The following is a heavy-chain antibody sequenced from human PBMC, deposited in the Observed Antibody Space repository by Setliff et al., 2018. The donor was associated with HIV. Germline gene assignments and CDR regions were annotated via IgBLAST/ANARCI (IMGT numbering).Heavy chain of an antibody. V-gene: IGHV3-23*03. Sequence: GGSLSLSCAASGFSFSTYAMNWVRQAPGKGLEWVSVIYSGSSTYYADSVKGRFTISRDNSKNTLYLQMNSLRAEDTAVYYCARTQDRYYYYYYMDVWGKGTTVTVSS. J-gene: IGHJ6*03. CDR3: ARTQDRYYYYYYMDV. CDR2: IYSGSST. CDR1: GFSFSTYA.